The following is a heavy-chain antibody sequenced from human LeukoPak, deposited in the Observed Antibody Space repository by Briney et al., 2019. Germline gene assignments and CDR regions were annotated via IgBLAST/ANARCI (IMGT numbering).Heavy chain of an antibody. CDR3: ARLGQGCFDL. Sequence: SETLSLTCTVSGGSISTYYWSWIRQPPGKGLDWIGYIDYSGSTNYNPSLKSRVTISVDTSKNQFSLKLSSVTAADTAVYFCARLGQGCFDLWGGGTLVTVSS. CDR1: GGSISTYY. J-gene: IGHJ2*01. CDR2: IDYSGST. V-gene: IGHV4-59*01.